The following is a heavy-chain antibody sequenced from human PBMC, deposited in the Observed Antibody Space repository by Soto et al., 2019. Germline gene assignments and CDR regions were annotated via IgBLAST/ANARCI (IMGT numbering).Heavy chain of an antibody. Sequence: QVQLVESGGGVVQPGRSLRLSCAASGFTFSSYGMHWVRQAPGKGLEWVAVISYDGSNKYYADSVKGRFTISRDNSKNTLYLQMNSLRAEDTAVYYCAKDEYCSSTSCYPIRWFDPWGQGTLVTVSS. CDR1: GFTFSSYG. J-gene: IGHJ5*02. CDR2: ISYDGSNK. V-gene: IGHV3-30*18. D-gene: IGHD2-2*01. CDR3: AKDEYCSSTSCYPIRWFDP.